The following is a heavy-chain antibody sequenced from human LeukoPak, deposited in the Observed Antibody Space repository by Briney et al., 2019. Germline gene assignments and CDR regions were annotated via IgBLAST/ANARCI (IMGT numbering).Heavy chain of an antibody. D-gene: IGHD5-12*01. CDR1: GFIFTNYA. CDR2: IIGSSGST. CDR3: AKGGYDYVEMGYFDY. Sequence: GGSLRLSCAVSGFIFTNYAMSWVRQAPGKGLEWVSVIIGSSGSTFYADSVKGRFTISRDKSKNTLYLQMNSLRAEDTAVYYCAKGGYDYVEMGYFDYWGQRTLVTVSS. J-gene: IGHJ4*02. V-gene: IGHV3-23*01.